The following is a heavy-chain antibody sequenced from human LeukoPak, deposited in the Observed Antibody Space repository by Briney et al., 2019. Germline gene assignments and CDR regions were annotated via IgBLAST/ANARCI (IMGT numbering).Heavy chain of an antibody. J-gene: IGHJ4*02. D-gene: IGHD1-1*01. V-gene: IGHV3-64D*06. CDR3: VREGLERRTNFDY. Sequence: GGSLRLSCSASGFTFTSHVMHWVRQAPGKGLQYVSGISMNVQTTYYAGSVRGRFTISRDSSKNTVYLQMNSLTAEDTAVYYCVREGLERRTNFDYWGQGTLVSVSS. CDR2: ISMNVQTT. CDR1: GFTFTSHV.